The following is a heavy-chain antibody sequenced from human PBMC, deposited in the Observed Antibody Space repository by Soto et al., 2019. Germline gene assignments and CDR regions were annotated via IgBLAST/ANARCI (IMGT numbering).Heavy chain of an antibody. CDR2: IKSISDGETT. J-gene: IGHJ4*02. CDR1: GFTFSHAW. CDR3: TRRIAVAGTYCFDC. V-gene: IGHV3-15*07. Sequence: LVASGGGIVQPGGSLRLSCVASGFTFSHAWMDWVRQAPGKGLEWVGRIKSISDGETTNYAASVAGRFTISRDDSKNTLFLHVNSLKTEDTGVYYCTRRIAVAGTYCFDCWGQGTLVTVSA. D-gene: IGHD6-19*01.